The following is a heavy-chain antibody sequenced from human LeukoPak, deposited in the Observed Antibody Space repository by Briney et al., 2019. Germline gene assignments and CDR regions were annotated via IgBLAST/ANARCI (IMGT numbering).Heavy chain of an antibody. D-gene: IGHD3-3*01. CDR3: ARSPRVVEEYYYYGMDV. V-gene: IGHV4-59*01. CDR2: IYYSGST. Sequence: SEPLSLTCTVSGGSISSYYWSWIRQPPGKGLEWIGYIYYSGSTNYNPSLKSRVTISVDTSKNQFSLKLSSVTAADTAVYYCARSPRVVEEYYYYGMDVWGQGTTVTVSS. CDR1: GGSISSYY. J-gene: IGHJ6*02.